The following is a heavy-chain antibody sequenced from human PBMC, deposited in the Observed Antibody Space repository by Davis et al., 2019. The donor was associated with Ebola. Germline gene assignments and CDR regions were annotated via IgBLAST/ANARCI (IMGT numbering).Heavy chain of an antibody. CDR2: INSDGSST. CDR1: GFTFSSYW. D-gene: IGHD6-13*01. V-gene: IGHV3-74*01. Sequence: GESLKISCAASGFTFSSYWMHWVRQAPGKGLVWVSRINSDGSSTSYADSVKGRFTISRDNAKNTLYLQMNSLRAEDTAVYYCARDMGSSRRNWFDPWGQGTLVTVSS. J-gene: IGHJ5*02. CDR3: ARDMGSSRRNWFDP.